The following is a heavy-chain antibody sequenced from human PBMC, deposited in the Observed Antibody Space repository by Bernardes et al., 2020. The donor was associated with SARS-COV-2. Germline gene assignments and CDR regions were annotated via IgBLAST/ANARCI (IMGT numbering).Heavy chain of an antibody. D-gene: IGHD3-22*01. V-gene: IGHV3-11*06. CDR1: GFTFSDYY. Sequence: GGSLRLSCAASGFTFSDYYMSWIRQAPGKGLEWVSYISSSSSYTNYADSVKGRFTISRDNAKNSLYLQMNSLRAEDTAVYYCARKYYYDDNGRHIGGAFDIWGQGTVVTVSS. CDR2: ISSSSSYT. CDR3: ARKYYYDDNGRHIGGAFDI. J-gene: IGHJ3*02.